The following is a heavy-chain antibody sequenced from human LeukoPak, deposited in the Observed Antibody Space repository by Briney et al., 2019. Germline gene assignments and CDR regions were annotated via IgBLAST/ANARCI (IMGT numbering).Heavy chain of an antibody. CDR1: GFTFSSYG. CDR3: AKDHLRIVVVVAANFDY. J-gene: IGHJ4*02. D-gene: IGHD2-15*01. Sequence: XXSXXASGFTFSSYGMHWVRQAPGKGLEWVAVISYDGSNKYYADSVKGRFTISRDNSKNTLYLQMNSLRAEDTAVYYCAKDHLRIVVVVAANFDYWGQGTLVTVSS. V-gene: IGHV3-30*18. CDR2: ISYDGSNK.